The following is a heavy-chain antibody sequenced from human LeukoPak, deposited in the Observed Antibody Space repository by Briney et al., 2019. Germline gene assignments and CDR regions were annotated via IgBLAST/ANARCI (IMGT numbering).Heavy chain of an antibody. CDR2: ISGSGGST. CDR3: VRSAFHAGSGNYYDY. D-gene: IGHD3-22*01. J-gene: IGHJ4*02. Sequence: PGGSLRLSCAASGFTFSSYAMSWVRQAPGKGLEWVSAISGSGGSTYYAHSVKGRFTISRDNAENTLYLQMNSLRVEDTAVYYCVRSAFHAGSGNYYDYWGQGTLVTVSS. CDR1: GFTFSSYA. V-gene: IGHV3-23*01.